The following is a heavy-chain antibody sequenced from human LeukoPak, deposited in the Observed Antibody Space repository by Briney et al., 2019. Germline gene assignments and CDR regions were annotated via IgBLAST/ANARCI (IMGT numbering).Heavy chain of an antibody. Sequence: GGSLRLSCTGSGFTFSDHGMTWVRQAPGQGLEWVSTIDPYATVTYYADSVKGRFTISRDNSKNTLYLQMNSLRAEDTAVYYCAQEGDSYGFYYYYGMDVWGQGTTVTVSS. D-gene: IGHD5-18*01. J-gene: IGHJ6*02. V-gene: IGHV3-23*01. CDR3: AQEGDSYGFYYYYGMDV. CDR2: IDPYATVT. CDR1: GFTFSDHG.